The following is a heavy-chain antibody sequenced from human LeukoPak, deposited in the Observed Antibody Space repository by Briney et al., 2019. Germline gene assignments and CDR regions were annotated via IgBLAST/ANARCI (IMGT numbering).Heavy chain of an antibody. CDR1: GGSMSDTNYY. D-gene: IGHD1-26*01. V-gene: IGHV4-39*07. Sequence: SETLSLTCTVSGGSMSDTNYYWGWIRQPPGKGLEWIGMISYSGTTYYTPSLKSRVSMSVDTSKRQFSLKLSSVTAADTAVYYCAGPSGSYDYWGQGTLVTVSS. J-gene: IGHJ4*02. CDR3: AGPSGSYDY. CDR2: ISYSGTT.